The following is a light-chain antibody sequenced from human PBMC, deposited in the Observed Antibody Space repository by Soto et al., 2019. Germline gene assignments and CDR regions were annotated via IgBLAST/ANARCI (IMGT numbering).Light chain of an antibody. J-gene: IGKJ4*01. CDR3: LQQNIYTLT. CDR2: DVS. V-gene: IGKV1-17*01. CDR1: EGIGND. Sequence: DIQMTQSPSFLSASVGDRVSTTRRASEGIGNDLGWYQKKPGKDPKRLIYDVSNLQSGVPSRFSGSGSGTEFNLTITRLQTEDFATYYCLQQNIYTLTFGGGTKVDIK.